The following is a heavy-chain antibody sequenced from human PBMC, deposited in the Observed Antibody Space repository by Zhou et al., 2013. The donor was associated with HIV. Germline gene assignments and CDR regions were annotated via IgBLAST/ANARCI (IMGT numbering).Heavy chain of an antibody. CDR3: ARDLGGYCSGGSCYSYYYYMDV. J-gene: IGHJ6*03. D-gene: IGHD2-15*01. V-gene: IGHV1-69*05. CDR1: GGTFSSYA. CDR2: IIPILGTV. Sequence: QVQLVQSGAEVKKPGASVKVSCKASGGTFSSYAISWVRQAPGQGLEWMGGIIPILGTVNYAQKFQGRVTITTDESTSTAYMELSSLRSEDTAVYYCARDLGGYCSGGSCYSYYYYMDVWGKGPRSPSP.